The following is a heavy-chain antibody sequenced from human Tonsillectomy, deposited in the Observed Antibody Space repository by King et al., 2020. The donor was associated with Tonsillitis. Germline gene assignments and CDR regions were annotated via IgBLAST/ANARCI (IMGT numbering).Heavy chain of an antibody. CDR1: GVSISSGNW. D-gene: IGHD6-19*01. J-gene: IGHJ4*02. Sequence: QLQESGPGLVKPSGTLSLTCAVSGVSISSGNWWSWVRQPPGKGLEWIGEIYHSGSTNYNPSLKSRVTMSVDKSKNQFSLRLRSVTAADTAVYYCARELEQWLGRWDQGTLVTVSS. V-gene: IGHV4-4*02. CDR3: ARELEQWLGR. CDR2: IYHSGST.